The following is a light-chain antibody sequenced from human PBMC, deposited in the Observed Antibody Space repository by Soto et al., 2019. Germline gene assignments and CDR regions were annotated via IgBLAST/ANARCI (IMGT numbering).Light chain of an antibody. V-gene: IGLV2-14*03. CDR1: SSDVGGYNY. J-gene: IGLJ1*01. Sequence: QSALTQPASGSGSPGQAITISCTGTSSDVGGYNYVSWYQHHPGKDPKLMIFDVSNRPSGVSNRFSGAKSGNTASLTISGLQPEDEADYYCSSYTTSNTRQIVFGTGTKLTVL. CDR3: SSYTTSNTRQIV. CDR2: DVS.